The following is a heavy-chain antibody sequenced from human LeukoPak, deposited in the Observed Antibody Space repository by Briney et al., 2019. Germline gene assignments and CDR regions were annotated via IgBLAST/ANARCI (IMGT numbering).Heavy chain of an antibody. CDR1: GGSISSSSYY. Sequence: SETLSLTCTVSGGSISSSSYYWGWIRQPPGKGLEWIGSIYYSGSTNYNPSLKSRVTISVDTSKNQFSLKLSSVTAADTAVYYCARLSYSSGWYGVWFDPWGQGTLVTVSS. V-gene: IGHV4-39*07. D-gene: IGHD6-19*01. J-gene: IGHJ5*02. CDR2: IYYSGST. CDR3: ARLSYSSGWYGVWFDP.